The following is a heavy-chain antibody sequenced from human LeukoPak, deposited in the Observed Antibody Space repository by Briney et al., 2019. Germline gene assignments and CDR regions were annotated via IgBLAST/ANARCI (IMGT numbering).Heavy chain of an antibody. Sequence: GASVKVSCKASGYTFTNYYIHWVRQAPGQGLEWMGIINPSGSSTSYAQKFQGRVTITADESTSTAYMELSSLRSEDTAVYYCARRALSGYDLRDYYFDYWGQGTLVTVSS. V-gene: IGHV1-46*01. D-gene: IGHD5-12*01. CDR1: GYTFTNYY. CDR2: INPSGSST. CDR3: ARRALSGYDLRDYYFDY. J-gene: IGHJ4*02.